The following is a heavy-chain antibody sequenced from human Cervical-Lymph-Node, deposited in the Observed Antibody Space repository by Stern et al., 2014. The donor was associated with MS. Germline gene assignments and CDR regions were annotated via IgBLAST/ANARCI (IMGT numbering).Heavy chain of an antibody. Sequence: VQLVESGPEVKKPGSSVKVSCKASGGSFIHYAITWVRQAPEQGPEWMGDISPMFSTSNYAQKFQGRVTITADKSTTTAYMEINSLTSEDTAVYYCAGPRYAFWGQGTLVIVSS. CDR2: ISPMFSTS. CDR3: AGPRYAF. CDR1: GGSFIHYA. D-gene: IGHD2-2*01. J-gene: IGHJ4*02. V-gene: IGHV1-69*06.